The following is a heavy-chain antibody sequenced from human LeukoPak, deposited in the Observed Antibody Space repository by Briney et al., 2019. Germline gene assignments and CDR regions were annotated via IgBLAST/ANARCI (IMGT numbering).Heavy chain of an antibody. CDR3: ASMYFSQYLQH. CDR2: INWNGGST. Sequence: GGSLRLSCAASGFTFDDYGMSWVRQAPGKGLEWVSGINWNGGSTGYADSVKGRFTISRDNAKNSLYLQMNSLRAEDTALYYCASMYFSQYLQHWGQGTLVTVSS. CDR1: GFTFDDYG. V-gene: IGHV3-20*04. J-gene: IGHJ1*01. D-gene: IGHD2-8*01.